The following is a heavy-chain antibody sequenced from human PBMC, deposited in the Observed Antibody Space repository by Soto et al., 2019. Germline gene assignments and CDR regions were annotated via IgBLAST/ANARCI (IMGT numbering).Heavy chain of an antibody. V-gene: IGHV1-69*01. J-gene: IGHJ6*02. CDR2: IIPIFGTA. Sequence: QVQLVQSGAEVKKPGSSVKVSCRASGGTFTSYAIGWGGRAPGQGLGGLGGIIPIFGTANYAQKFQGRVTITADESTSTAYMELSSLRSEDTAVYYCARVDGTDYYYYGMDVWGQGTTVTVSS. CDR1: GGTFTSYA. CDR3: ARVDGTDYYYYGMDV. D-gene: IGHD2-8*02.